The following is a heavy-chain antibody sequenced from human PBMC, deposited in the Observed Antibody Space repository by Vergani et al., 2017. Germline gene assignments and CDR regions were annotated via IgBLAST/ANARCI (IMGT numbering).Heavy chain of an antibody. V-gene: IGHV3-49*04. CDR1: GFSFGDYA. D-gene: IGHD5-18*01. J-gene: IGHJ4*02. CDR3: SRGRGYSLGYSDY. Sequence: EVQLVESGGGLVPPGRSLRLSCAASGFSFGDYAMTWVRQAPGKGLEWVAFIRNKAYGGTTEYAASVKGRFTISRDDSKRLAYLQVSGLKTEDTAVYFCSRGRGYSLGYSDYWGQGTLVTVSS. CDR2: IRNKAYGGTT.